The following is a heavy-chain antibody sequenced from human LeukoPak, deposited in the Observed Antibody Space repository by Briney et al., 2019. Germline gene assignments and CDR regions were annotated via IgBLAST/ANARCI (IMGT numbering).Heavy chain of an antibody. D-gene: IGHD3-10*01. Sequence: ASVKVSCKASGFTFTSSAVQWVRQTRGQRLEWIGWIVVGSGNTNYAQKFQGRVTITSDMSTSTAYMELSSLRTEDTAVYYCVADRSSGHYYGSGDIDYWGQGTLVTVSS. J-gene: IGHJ4*02. CDR2: IVVGSGNT. CDR3: VADRSSGHYYGSGDIDY. CDR1: GFTFTSSA. V-gene: IGHV1-58*01.